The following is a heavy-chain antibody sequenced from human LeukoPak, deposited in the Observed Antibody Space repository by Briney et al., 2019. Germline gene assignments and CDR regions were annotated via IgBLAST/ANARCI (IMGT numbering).Heavy chain of an antibody. J-gene: IGHJ4*02. Sequence: GRSLRLSCAASGFTFISYGMHWVRQAPGKGRERGAVIWYDGSNKYYADSVKGRFTISRDNSKNPVYLQMNSLRAEDTAVYYCAKAHRERVWYGELSYWGQGTLVTVSS. V-gene: IGHV3-33*06. D-gene: IGHD3-10*01. CDR3: AKAHRERVWYGELSY. CDR1: GFTFISYG. CDR2: IWYDGSNK.